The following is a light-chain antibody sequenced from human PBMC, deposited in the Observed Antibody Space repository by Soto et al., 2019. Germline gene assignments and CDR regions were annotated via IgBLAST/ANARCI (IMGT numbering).Light chain of an antibody. CDR1: QSVSSN. J-gene: IGKJ4*01. V-gene: IGKV3-15*01. CDR3: LQYNDWPPVT. Sequence: EIVMTQSPGTLSVSPGERATLSCRASQSVSSNLAWYQQKPGQAPRLLIYGASTRATGIPARFSGRGSGTEFTLTISSLQSEDFAVYYCLQYNDWPPVTFGGGTKVEIK. CDR2: GAS.